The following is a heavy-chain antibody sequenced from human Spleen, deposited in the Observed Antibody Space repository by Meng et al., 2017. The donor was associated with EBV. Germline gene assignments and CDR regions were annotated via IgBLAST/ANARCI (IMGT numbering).Heavy chain of an antibody. Sequence: QVQLQGSGPGLVKPSATLALTCAVSGGSISTSNWWSWVRQSPEKGLEWIGEVFRTGDTNYNPSLKSRVTILIDKSKNQFSLKLNSVTAADTAIYFCASDGISRYFDNWGPGTLVTVSS. D-gene: IGHD1-1*01. CDR1: GGSISTSNW. CDR2: VFRTGDT. CDR3: ASDGISRYFDN. V-gene: IGHV4-4*02. J-gene: IGHJ4*02.